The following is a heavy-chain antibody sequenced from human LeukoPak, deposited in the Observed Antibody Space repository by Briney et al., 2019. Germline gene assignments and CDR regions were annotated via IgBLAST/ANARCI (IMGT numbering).Heavy chain of an antibody. V-gene: IGHV3-23*01. CDR3: TKVRSGSSNWALRVFDY. CDR2: ISGSGGST. J-gene: IGHJ4*02. Sequence: GGSLRVSCAASGFTFSCYAMSWVRQAPGKGVECVSAISGSGGSTYYADSVKGRFTISRDNSKSTLYLEMNSLRVEDTAVYYCTKVRSGSSNWALRVFDYWGQGALVTVSS. CDR1: GFTFSCYA. D-gene: IGHD4-11*01.